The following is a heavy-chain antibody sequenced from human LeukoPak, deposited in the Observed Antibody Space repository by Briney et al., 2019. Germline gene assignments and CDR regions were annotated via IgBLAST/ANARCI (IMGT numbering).Heavy chain of an antibody. CDR2: IIPIFGTA. J-gene: IGHJ6*02. V-gene: IGHV1-69*13. CDR1: GGTFSSYA. CDR3: AREHLTSFGETYGMDV. Sequence: SVKVSCKASGGTFSSYAISWVRQAPGQGLEWMGGIIPIFGTANYAQKFQGRVTITADESTSTAYMELSSLRSEDTAVYYCAREHLTSFGETYGMDVWGQGTTVTVSS. D-gene: IGHD3-3*01.